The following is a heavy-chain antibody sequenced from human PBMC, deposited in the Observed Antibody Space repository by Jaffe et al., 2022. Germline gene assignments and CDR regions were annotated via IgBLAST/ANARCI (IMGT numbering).Heavy chain of an antibody. CDR2: FYHGGGT. J-gene: IGHJ5*02. CDR3: ARNGGTNFGNWFDP. CDR1: DGTFSGRNW. D-gene: IGHD2-8*01. V-gene: IGHV4-4*02. Sequence: QVQLQELGPGLVKPSETLSLTCAVSDGTFSGRNWWSWIRQPPGKGLEWIGEFYHGGGTNYNPSLRSRVTISLDRSSDQLSLRVNFVTAADTAVYYCARNGGTNFGNWFDPWGQGILVTVSS.